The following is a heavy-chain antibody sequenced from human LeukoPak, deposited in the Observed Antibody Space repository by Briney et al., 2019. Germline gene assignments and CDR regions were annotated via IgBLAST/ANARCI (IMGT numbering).Heavy chain of an antibody. CDR3: ARDDYYGSGK. CDR2: INTNTGNP. D-gene: IGHD3-10*01. V-gene: IGHV7-4-1*02. Sequence: ASVKVSCKASGYSFTTFAMNWVRQAPGQGLEWTGWINTNTGNPTYAQDFTGRFVFSLDTSVPTTFLEISSLKAEDTAIYYCARDDYYGSGKWGQGTLVTVSS. J-gene: IGHJ4*02. CDR1: GYSFTTFA.